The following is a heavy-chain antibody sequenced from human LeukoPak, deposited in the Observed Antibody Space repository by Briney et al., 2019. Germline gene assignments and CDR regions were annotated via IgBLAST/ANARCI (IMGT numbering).Heavy chain of an antibody. CDR3: VKTSSGTFDY. CDR2: ISSNGGST. CDR1: GFTFSSYA. J-gene: IGHJ4*02. V-gene: IGHV3-64D*09. D-gene: IGHD6-19*01. Sequence: GGSLRLSCSASGFTFSSYAMRWVRQAPGKGLEYVSAISSNGGSTYYADSVKGRFTISRDNSKNTLYLQMSSLRAEDTAVYYCVKTSSGTFDYWGQGTLVTVSS.